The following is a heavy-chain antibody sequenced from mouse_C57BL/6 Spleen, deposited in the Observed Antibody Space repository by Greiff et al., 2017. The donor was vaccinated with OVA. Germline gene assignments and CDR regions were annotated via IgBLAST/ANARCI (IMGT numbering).Heavy chain of an antibody. CDR2: IHPNSGST. D-gene: IGHD1-1*01. CDR1: GYTFTSYW. J-gene: IGHJ4*01. CDR3: ARKDSSLYAMDY. V-gene: IGHV1-64*01. Sequence: VQLQQPGAELVKPGASVKLSCKASGYTFTSYWMHWVKQRPGQGLEWIGMIHPNSGSTNYNEKFKSKATLTVDKSSSTAYMQLSSLTSEDSAVYYCARKDSSLYAMDYWGQGTSVTVSS.